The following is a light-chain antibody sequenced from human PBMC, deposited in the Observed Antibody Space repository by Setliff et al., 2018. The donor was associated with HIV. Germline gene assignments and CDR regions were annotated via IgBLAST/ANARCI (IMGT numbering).Light chain of an antibody. CDR2: EVS. CDR3: SSYAITNTLP. J-gene: IGLJ1*01. CDR1: GSDVGGYSY. V-gene: IGLV2-14*01. Sequence: QSVLTQPASVSGSPGQSITISCTGTGSDVGGYSYVSWYQQHPGKAPKLMIYEVSNRPSGVSNRFSGSKSGNTASLTISGLQTEDEADYYCSSYAITNTLPFGTGTKVTVL.